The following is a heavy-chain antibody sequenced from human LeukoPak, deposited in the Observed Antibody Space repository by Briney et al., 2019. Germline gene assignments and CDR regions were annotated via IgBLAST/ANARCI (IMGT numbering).Heavy chain of an antibody. CDR1: GYTLTELS. V-gene: IGHV1-24*01. Sequence: ASVKVSCKVSGYTLTELSMHWVRQAPGKGREWMGGFDPEDGETIYAQKFQGRVTMTEDTSTDTAYMELSSLRSEDTAVYYCANLYSSAGADFDYWGQGTLVTVSS. J-gene: IGHJ4*02. CDR3: ANLYSSAGADFDY. CDR2: FDPEDGET. D-gene: IGHD6-25*01.